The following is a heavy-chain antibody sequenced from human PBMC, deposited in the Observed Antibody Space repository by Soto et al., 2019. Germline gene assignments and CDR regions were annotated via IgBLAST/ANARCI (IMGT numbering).Heavy chain of an antibody. Sequence: ASETLSLTCTVSGGSISSYYWSWIRQPPGKGLEWSGYIYYSGSTNYNPSLKSRVTISVDTSKNQFSLKLSPVTAADTAVYYCARLDSSSFPYHFDYWGQGNLVTATS. J-gene: IGHJ4*02. D-gene: IGHD6-6*01. V-gene: IGHV4-59*01. CDR3: ARLDSSSFPYHFDY. CDR2: IYYSGST. CDR1: GGSISSYY.